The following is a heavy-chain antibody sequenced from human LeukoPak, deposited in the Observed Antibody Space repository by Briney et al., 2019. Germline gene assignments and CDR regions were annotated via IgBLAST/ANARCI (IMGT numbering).Heavy chain of an antibody. CDR1: GGSFSGYY. CDR2: INHSGST. V-gene: IGHV4-34*01. D-gene: IGHD6-19*01. CDR3: ARYSSGWSDAFDI. J-gene: IGHJ3*02. Sequence: SETLSLTCAVYGGSFSGYYWSWIRQPPGKGLEWIGEINHSGSTNYNPSLKSRVTISVDTSKNQFSLKLSSVTAADTAVYYCARYSSGWSDAFDIWGQGTMVTVSS.